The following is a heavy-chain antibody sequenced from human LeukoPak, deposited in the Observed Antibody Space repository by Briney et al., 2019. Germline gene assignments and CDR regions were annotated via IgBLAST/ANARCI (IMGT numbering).Heavy chain of an antibody. CDR3: ARERYYDSSGYYPIDY. D-gene: IGHD3-22*01. V-gene: IGHV3-74*01. CDR1: GFTFSSYW. Sequence: GALRLSCAASGFTFSSYWMHWVRQAPGKGLVWVSRINSDGSSTSYADSVKGRFTISRDNAKNTLYLQMNSLRAEDTAVYYCARERYYDSSGYYPIDYWGQGTLVTVSS. J-gene: IGHJ4*02. CDR2: INSDGSST.